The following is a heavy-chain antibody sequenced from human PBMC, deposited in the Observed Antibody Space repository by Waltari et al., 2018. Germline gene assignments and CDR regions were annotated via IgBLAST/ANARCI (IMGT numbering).Heavy chain of an antibody. CDR3: AREYYTHFDY. CDR2: ISSSSSTV. J-gene: IGHJ4*02. CDR1: GANVRSYS. Sequence: EVHLMQSGGGLVQPGGSLRLSRAASGANVRSYSMDWCRQAPGKGLEWVSYISSSSSTVYYADSGKGRFTISRDNAKNSLYLQMNSLSAEDTAVYYCAREYYTHFDYWGQGTLVTVSS. D-gene: IGHD3-10*01. V-gene: IGHV3-48*01.